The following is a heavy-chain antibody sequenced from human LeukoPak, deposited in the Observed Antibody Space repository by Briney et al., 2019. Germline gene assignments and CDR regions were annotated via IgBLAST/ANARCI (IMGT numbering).Heavy chain of an antibody. Sequence: PSETLSLTCTVSGGSISSGDYYWSWIRQPPGKGLEWIGYIYYSGTTYYNPSLKSRVTISIDTSKNQFSLKLSSVTAADTAVYYCARDSPNRDGDYVEFDYWGQGTLVTVSS. V-gene: IGHV4-30-4*01. CDR2: IYYSGTT. D-gene: IGHD4-17*01. J-gene: IGHJ4*02. CDR3: ARDSPNRDGDYVEFDY. CDR1: GGSISSGDYY.